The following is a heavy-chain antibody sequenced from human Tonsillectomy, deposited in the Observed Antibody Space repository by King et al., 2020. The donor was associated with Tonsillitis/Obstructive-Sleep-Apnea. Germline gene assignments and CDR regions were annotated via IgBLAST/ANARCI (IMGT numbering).Heavy chain of an antibody. CDR1: GFTFSSYE. Sequence: VQLVESGGGLVQPGGSLRLSCAASGFTFSSYEMNWVRQAPGKGLEWVSYISSSGSTIYYADSVKGRFTISRDNAKNSLYLQMNSLRAEDTAVYYCARDIGYSSSSTNYFDYWGQGTLVTVSS. CDR2: ISSSGSTI. CDR3: ARDIGYSSSSTNYFDY. D-gene: IGHD6-6*01. J-gene: IGHJ4*02. V-gene: IGHV3-48*03.